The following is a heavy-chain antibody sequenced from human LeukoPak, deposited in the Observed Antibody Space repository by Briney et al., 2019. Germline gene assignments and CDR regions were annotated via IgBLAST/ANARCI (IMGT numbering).Heavy chain of an antibody. CDR1: GFIFSSNY. D-gene: IGHD6-13*01. CDR3: ARDTAAAGYFDY. V-gene: IGHV3-53*01. J-gene: IGHJ4*02. CDR2: IYSGGST. Sequence: GGSLRLSCAASGFIFSSNYMTWVRQAPGKGLEWVSVIYSGGSTYYADSVKGRFTSSRDNSKNTLYLQMNSLRAEDTAVYYCARDTAAAGYFDYWGQGTLVTVSS.